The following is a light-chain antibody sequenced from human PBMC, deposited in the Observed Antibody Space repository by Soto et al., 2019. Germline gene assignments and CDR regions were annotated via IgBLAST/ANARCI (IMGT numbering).Light chain of an antibody. V-gene: IGKV3-20*01. J-gene: IGKJ5*01. CDR2: GAS. CDR3: QHYVTSSIT. CDR1: QSVSNNY. Sequence: EIVLRQSPGTLSLSPGERSTLSCRASQSVSNNYLAWYQQKPGQAPRLLMYGASSRATGTPDRISGGGSGTDFTLTISRLEPEDFAVYYCQHYVTSSITFGQGTRLEIK.